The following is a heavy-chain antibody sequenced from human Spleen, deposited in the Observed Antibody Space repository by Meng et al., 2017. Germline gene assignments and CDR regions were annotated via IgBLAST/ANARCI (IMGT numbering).Heavy chain of an antibody. D-gene: IGHD6-13*01. CDR1: GFTFSSYW. J-gene: IGHJ4*02. CDR2: INTDGSTT. Sequence: GESLKISCTASGFTFSSYWMHWVRQAPGKGLVWVSRINTDGSTTSYADSVKGRFTISRDNAENTLYLQMNSLRAEDTAVYYCARDLGGIFAYWGQGALVTVSS. CDR3: ARDLGGIFAY. V-gene: IGHV3-74*01.